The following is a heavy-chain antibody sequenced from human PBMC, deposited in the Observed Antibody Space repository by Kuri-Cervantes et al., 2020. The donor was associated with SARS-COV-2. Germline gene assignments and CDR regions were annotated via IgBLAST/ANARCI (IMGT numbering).Heavy chain of an antibody. J-gene: IGHJ4*02. CDR2: ISYDGKNK. CDR1: EFNFSTTD. V-gene: IGHV3-30*18. Sequence: GESLKISCVASEFNFSTTDMHWVRQAPGKGLEWVTFISYDGKNKKCMASGKGRFTISRDNSQNTLHLQMKSLRDEDTAIYYCAKDRAGVHDFWGQGTLVTASS. CDR3: AKDRAGVHDF. D-gene: IGHD2-21*01.